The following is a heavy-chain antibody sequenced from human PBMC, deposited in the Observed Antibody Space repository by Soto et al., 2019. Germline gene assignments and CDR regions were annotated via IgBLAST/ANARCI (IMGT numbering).Heavy chain of an antibody. CDR3: APWFGAFDY. J-gene: IGHJ4*02. V-gene: IGHV3-30*03. Sequence: ESGGGVVQPGRSLRLSCAASGFTFSSYGMHWVRQAPGKGLEWVAVISYDGSNKYYADSVKGRFTISRDTSKNTLYLQMNSLRAEDTAVYYCAPWFGAFDYWGQGTLVTVSS. CDR2: ISYDGSNK. CDR1: GFTFSSYG. D-gene: IGHD3-10*01.